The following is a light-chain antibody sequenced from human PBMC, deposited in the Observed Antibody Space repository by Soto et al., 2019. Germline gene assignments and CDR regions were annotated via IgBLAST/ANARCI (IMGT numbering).Light chain of an antibody. CDR1: QSFSSN. J-gene: IGKJ5*01. CDR2: GAS. Sequence: EVVVTQSPATLSESPGETATLSSRASQSFSSNLAWYQQKPGQAPWLLIYGASSRATGIPDRFSGSVSGTDFTLTISSLEPEDFGVYYCQQYGSSPITFGQGTRLEIK. V-gene: IGKV3-20*01. CDR3: QQYGSSPIT.